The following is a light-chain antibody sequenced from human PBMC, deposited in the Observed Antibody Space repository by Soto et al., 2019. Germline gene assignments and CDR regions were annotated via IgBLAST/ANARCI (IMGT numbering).Light chain of an antibody. Sequence: EIVMTQSSATLSVSPGERATLSCSAIQSVSSNLAWYQQKPGQAPRLLIYGASTRATGIPARFSGSGSGTEFALTISSLQSEDFAVYYCQQYNNWPTWTFGQGTKVDIK. CDR2: GAS. CDR3: QQYNNWPTWT. V-gene: IGKV3-15*01. J-gene: IGKJ1*01. CDR1: QSVSSN.